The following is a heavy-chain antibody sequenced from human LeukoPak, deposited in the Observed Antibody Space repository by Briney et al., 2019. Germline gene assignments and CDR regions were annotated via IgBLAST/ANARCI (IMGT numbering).Heavy chain of an antibody. CDR2: IYTSGST. CDR1: GGSISSGSYY. V-gene: IGHV4-61*02. J-gene: IGHJ4*02. CDR3: ARGLLPDTAMVIIEYYFDY. D-gene: IGHD5-18*01. Sequence: SETLPLTCTVSGGSISSGSYYWSWIRQPAGQGLEWIGRIYTSGSTNYNPSLKSRVTISVDTSKNQFSLKLSSVTAADTAVYYCARGLLPDTAMVIIEYYFDYWGQGTLVTVSS.